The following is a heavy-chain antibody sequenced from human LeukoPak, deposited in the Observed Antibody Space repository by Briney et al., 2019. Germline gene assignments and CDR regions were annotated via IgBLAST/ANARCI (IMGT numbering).Heavy chain of an antibody. CDR1: GFTFSSYA. Sequence: GGSLRLSCAASGFTFSSYAMSWVRQAPGKGLEWVSAISGSGGSTYYADSVKGRFTISRDNSKNTLYLQMNSLRAEDTAVYYCGKSPRDFISASCYVVLHWYFDLWGRGTLVTVSS. J-gene: IGHJ2*01. CDR3: GKSPRDFISASCYVVLHWYFDL. V-gene: IGHV3-23*01. D-gene: IGHD2-2*01. CDR2: ISGSGGST.